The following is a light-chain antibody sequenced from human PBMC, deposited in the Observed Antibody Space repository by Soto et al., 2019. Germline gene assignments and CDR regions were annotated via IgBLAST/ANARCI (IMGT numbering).Light chain of an antibody. CDR2: DVS. CDR1: SSDVGGYNY. CDR3: CSYTTSNTRQIV. J-gene: IGLJ1*01. V-gene: IGLV2-14*01. Sequence: QSALTQPASVSGSPGQSITISCTGTSSDVGGYNYVSWYQQHPGKAPKFMIYDVSNRPSGVSNRFSGSKSGNTASLTISGLQAEEEDDYDCCSYTTSNTRQIVFGTGTKLTVL.